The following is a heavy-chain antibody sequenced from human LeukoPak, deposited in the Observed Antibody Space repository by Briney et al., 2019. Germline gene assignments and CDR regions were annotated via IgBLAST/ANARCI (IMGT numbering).Heavy chain of an antibody. Sequence: GASVKVSCKASGGTFSSYTISWVRQAPGQGLEWMGGIIPIFGTANYAQKFQGRVTITADESTSTAYMELSSLRSEDTAVYYCATRLYSSSSAWGQGTLVTVSS. J-gene: IGHJ4*02. CDR1: GGTFSSYT. D-gene: IGHD6-6*01. V-gene: IGHV1-69*01. CDR3: ATRLYSSSSA. CDR2: IIPIFGTA.